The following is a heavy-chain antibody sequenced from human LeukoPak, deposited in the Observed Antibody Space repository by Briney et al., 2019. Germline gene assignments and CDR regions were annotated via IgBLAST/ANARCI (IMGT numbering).Heavy chain of an antibody. CDR3: ASITMVHGV. V-gene: IGHV1-18*01. CDR2: ISAYNGNT. D-gene: IGHD3-10*01. J-gene: IGHJ4*02. CDR1: GYTFTSYG. Sequence: ASVKVSCKASGYTFTSYGISWVRQAPGQGLEWMGWISAYNGNTNYAQKLQGRVTMTRNTSISTAYMELSSLRSEDTAVYYCASITMVHGVWGQGTLVTVSS.